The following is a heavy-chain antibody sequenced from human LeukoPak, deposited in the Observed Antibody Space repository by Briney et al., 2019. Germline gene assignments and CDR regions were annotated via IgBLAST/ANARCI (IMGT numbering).Heavy chain of an antibody. Sequence: SETLSLTCTVSGGSISSYYWSWIRQPPGKGLEWIGYIYYTGSTNYNPSLKSRVTISVDTSKNQFSLKLSSVTAADTAMYYCARARGGLLVQGFDHWGQGSLVRVST. CDR2: IYYTGST. CDR3: ARARGGLLVQGFDH. D-gene: IGHD3-10*01. CDR1: GGSISSYY. J-gene: IGHJ4*02. V-gene: IGHV4-59*01.